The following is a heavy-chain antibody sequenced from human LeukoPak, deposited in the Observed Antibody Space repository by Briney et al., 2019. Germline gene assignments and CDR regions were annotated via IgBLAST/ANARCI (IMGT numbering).Heavy chain of an antibody. V-gene: IGHV1-46*01. Sequence: GASVKVSCKASGYTFTSYYMHWVRQAPGQGLEWMGIINPSGGSTSYAQKFQGRVTMTRDTSTSTVYMELSSLRSEDTAVYYCARDVDRSRYYDSSGYYLDYWGQGTLVTVSS. D-gene: IGHD3-22*01. CDR3: ARDVDRSRYYDSSGYYLDY. CDR2: INPSGGST. CDR1: GYTFTSYY. J-gene: IGHJ4*02.